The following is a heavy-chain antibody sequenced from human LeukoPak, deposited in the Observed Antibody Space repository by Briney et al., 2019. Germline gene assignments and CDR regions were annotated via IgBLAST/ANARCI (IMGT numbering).Heavy chain of an antibody. CDR1: GFTFSSYW. D-gene: IGHD3-22*01. J-gene: IGHJ5*02. V-gene: IGHV3-7*01. Sequence: GGSLRLSCAASGFTFSSYWMSWVRQAPGKGLEWVANIKQDGSEKYYVDSVKGRFTISRDNAKNSLYLQMNSLRAEDTAVYYCARDPAPYYDSSGPLQFDPWGQGTLVTVSS. CDR2: IKQDGSEK. CDR3: ARDPAPYYDSSGPLQFDP.